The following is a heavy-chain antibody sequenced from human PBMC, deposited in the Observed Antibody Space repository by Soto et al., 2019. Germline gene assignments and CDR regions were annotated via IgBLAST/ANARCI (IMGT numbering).Heavy chain of an antibody. Sequence: TGGSLRLSCAASGFTFSSYAMSWVRQAPGKGLEWVSAISGSGGSTYYADSVKGRFTISRDNSKNTLYLQMDSLRAEDTAVYYCARPLLYYYGSGSSSFNYWGQGTLVTVSS. CDR2: ISGSGGST. CDR1: GFTFSSYA. CDR3: ARPLLYYYGSGSSSFNY. J-gene: IGHJ4*02. D-gene: IGHD3-10*01. V-gene: IGHV3-23*01.